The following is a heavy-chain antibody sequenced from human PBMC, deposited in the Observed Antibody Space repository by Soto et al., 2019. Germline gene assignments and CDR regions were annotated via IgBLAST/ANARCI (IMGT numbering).Heavy chain of an antibody. D-gene: IGHD1-26*01. Sequence: SLRLSCTASGFTFNTHWMHWVRQAPGKGLVWVSRIYFDGITTNYADSVKGRLTVSGDNAKNTVYLHVNTLRDEDTAVYYCARGGAMGVDYWGQGTLVTVSS. V-gene: IGHV3-74*01. CDR1: GFTFNTHW. CDR3: ARGGAMGVDY. J-gene: IGHJ4*02. CDR2: IYFDGITT.